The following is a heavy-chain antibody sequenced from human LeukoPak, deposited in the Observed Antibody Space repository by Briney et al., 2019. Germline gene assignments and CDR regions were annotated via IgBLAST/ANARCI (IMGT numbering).Heavy chain of an antibody. CDR1: GFTFSSYA. V-gene: IGHV3-30*09. CDR2: ISYDGSYK. CDR3: ARDWNAGGYYFDY. J-gene: IGHJ4*02. Sequence: GGSLRLSCAASGFTFSSYAMHWVRQAPGKGLEWVAIISYDGSYKYYEDSVEGRFAISRDNSKNTLYLQMNSLRAEDTAVYYCARDWNAGGYYFDYWGQGTLVTVSS. D-gene: IGHD1-1*01.